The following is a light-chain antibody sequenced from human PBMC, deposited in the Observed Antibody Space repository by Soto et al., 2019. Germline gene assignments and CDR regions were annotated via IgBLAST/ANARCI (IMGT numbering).Light chain of an antibody. J-gene: IGLJ1*01. Sequence: QAVLTQPPSVSAAPRQRVTISCSGSSSNIGNNAVNWYQQLPGKAPKLLIYYDDLLPSGVSDRFSGSKSGTSASLAISGLQSEDEADYYCAAWDDSLKGYVFGTGTKVTVL. CDR2: YDD. V-gene: IGLV1-36*01. CDR3: AAWDDSLKGYV. CDR1: SSNIGNNA.